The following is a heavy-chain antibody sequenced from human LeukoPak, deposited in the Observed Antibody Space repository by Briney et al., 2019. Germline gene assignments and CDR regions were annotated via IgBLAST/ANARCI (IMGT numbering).Heavy chain of an antibody. V-gene: IGHV3-23*01. Sequence: GGSLRLSCAASGFTFSSYAMSWVRQAPGKGLEWVSAISGSGGSTYYADSVKGRFTISRDNSKNTLYLQMNSLRAEDTAVYYCAKDYYDSSGYYLHYYYYNMDVWGKGTTVTVSS. CDR1: GFTFSSYA. D-gene: IGHD3-22*01. CDR2: ISGSGGST. J-gene: IGHJ6*03. CDR3: AKDYYDSSGYYLHYYYYNMDV.